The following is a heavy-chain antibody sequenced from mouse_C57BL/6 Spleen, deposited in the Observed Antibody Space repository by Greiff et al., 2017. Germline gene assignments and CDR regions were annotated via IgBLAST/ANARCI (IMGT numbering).Heavy chain of an antibody. D-gene: IGHD2-5*01. Sequence: QVQLQQPGAELVKPGASVKMSCKASGYTFTSYWITWVKQRPGQGLEWIGDIYPGSGSTNYNEKFKSKATLTVDTSSSTAYMQLSSLTSEDSAVYYCARDYYSNYYWYFDVWGTGTTVTVSS. V-gene: IGHV1-55*01. CDR3: ARDYYSNYYWYFDV. CDR1: GYTFTSYW. J-gene: IGHJ1*03. CDR2: IYPGSGST.